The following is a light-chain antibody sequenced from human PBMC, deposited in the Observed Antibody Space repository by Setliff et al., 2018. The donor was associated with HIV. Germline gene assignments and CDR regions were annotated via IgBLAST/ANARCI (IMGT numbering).Light chain of an antibody. CDR3: TSYTTSSNSYV. CDR2: DVS. CDR1: SSDVGDYNY. J-gene: IGLJ1*01. Sequence: QSALTQPASVSGSPGQSITISCTGTSSDVGDYNYVSWYQHHPGKAPKLMIYDVSKRPSGVSNRFSGSKSGDTASLTISGLQADDDADYYCTSYTTSSNSYVFGTGTKVTVL. V-gene: IGLV2-14*03.